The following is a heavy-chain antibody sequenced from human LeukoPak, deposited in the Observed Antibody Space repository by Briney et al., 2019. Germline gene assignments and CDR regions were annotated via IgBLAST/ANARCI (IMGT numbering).Heavy chain of an antibody. CDR1: GGTFSSYA. Sequence: SVKVSCKASGGTFSSYAICWVRHAPGQGLEWMGGIIPIFGTANYAQKFQGRVTITADESTSTAYMELSSLRSEDTAVYYCARDRGRRTAAGTYYYYGMDVWGKGTTVTVSS. CDR2: IIPIFGTA. V-gene: IGHV1-69*13. CDR3: ARDRGRRTAAGTYYYYGMDV. D-gene: IGHD6-13*01. J-gene: IGHJ6*04.